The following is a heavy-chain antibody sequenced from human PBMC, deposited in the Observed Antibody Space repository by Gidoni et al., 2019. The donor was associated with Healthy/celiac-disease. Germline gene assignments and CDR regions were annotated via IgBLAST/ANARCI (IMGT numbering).Heavy chain of an antibody. J-gene: IGHJ6*03. CDR2: IYTSGST. CDR1: GGSISRGSYY. V-gene: IGHV4-61*02. Sequence: QVQLQESGPGLVKPSQTLSLTCTVSGGSISRGSYYWSWIRQPAGKGLEWIGRIYTSGSTNYNPSLKSRVTISVDTSKNQFSLKLSSVTAADTAVYYCARAQPNFYYYYYMDVWGKGTTVTVSS. D-gene: IGHD1-1*01. CDR3: ARAQPNFYYYYYMDV.